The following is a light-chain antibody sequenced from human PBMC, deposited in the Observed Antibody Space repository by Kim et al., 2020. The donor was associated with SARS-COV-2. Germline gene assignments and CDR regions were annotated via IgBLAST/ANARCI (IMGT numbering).Light chain of an antibody. CDR1: QSVSSSY. CDR3: KQYGHSPHT. CDR2: GAS. Sequence: EIVLTQSPCTLSLSPGERATLSCRASQSVSSSYLAWYQQKHGQAPRLLIYGASSRATGVPDRFSGSGSGTDFTLTITRLEPEGFAVYYCKQYGHSPHTFGQGTKVDI. J-gene: IGKJ1*01. V-gene: IGKV3-20*01.